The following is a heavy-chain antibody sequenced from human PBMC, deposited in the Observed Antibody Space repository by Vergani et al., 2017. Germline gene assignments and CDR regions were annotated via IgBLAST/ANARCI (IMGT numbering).Heavy chain of an antibody. Sequence: QVQLQESGPGLVKPSQTLSLTCTVSGGSISSSSYYWGWIRQPPGKGLEWIGSLYYSGSTYYNPSLKSRVTISVDTSKNQFSLKLSSVTAADTALYYCASPRIHPTSGYPYYFDYWGQGTLVTVSS. CDR3: ASPRIHPTSGYPYYFDY. CDR1: GGSISSSSYY. D-gene: IGHD3-22*01. V-gene: IGHV4-39*01. J-gene: IGHJ4*02. CDR2: LYYSGST.